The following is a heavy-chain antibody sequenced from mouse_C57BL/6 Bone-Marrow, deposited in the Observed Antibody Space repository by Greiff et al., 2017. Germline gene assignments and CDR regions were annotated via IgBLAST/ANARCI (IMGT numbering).Heavy chain of an antibody. CDR1: GFTFSDYY. D-gene: IGHD2-1*01. CDR2: ISNGGGST. Sequence: EVQRVESGGGLVQPGGSLKLSCAASGFTFSDYYMYWVRQTPEKRLEWVAYISNGGGSTYYPDTVKGRFTISRDNAKNTLYLQMSRLKSEDTAMYYCARVVYYGNNVWFAYWGQGTLVTVSA. V-gene: IGHV5-12*01. CDR3: ARVVYYGNNVWFAY. J-gene: IGHJ3*01.